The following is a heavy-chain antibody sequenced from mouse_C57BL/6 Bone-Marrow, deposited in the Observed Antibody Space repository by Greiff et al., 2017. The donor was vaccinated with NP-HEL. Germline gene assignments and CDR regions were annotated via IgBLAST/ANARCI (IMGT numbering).Heavy chain of an antibody. CDR1: GFTFSSYA. CDR2: ISDGGSYT. CDR3: ARDQGLLSFDY. Sequence: EVKLVESGGGLVKPGGSLKLSCAASGFTFSSYAMSWVRQTPEKRLEWVATISDGGSYTYYPDNVKGRFTISRDNAKNNLYLQMSHLKSEDTAMYYGARDQGLLSFDYWGQGTTLTVSS. J-gene: IGHJ2*01. D-gene: IGHD2-10*01. V-gene: IGHV5-4*01.